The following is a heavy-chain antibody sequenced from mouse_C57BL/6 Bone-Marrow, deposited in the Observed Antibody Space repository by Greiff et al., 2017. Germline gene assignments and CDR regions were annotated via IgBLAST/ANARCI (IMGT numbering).Heavy chain of an antibody. J-gene: IGHJ4*01. Sequence: VHVKQSGAELVRPGASVKLSCTASGFNIKDDYMHWVKQRPEQGLEWIGWIDPENGDTEYASKFQGKATRTADTSSNTAYLQLSSLTSEDTAVXYCTTYYVAMDYWGQGTSVTVSS. D-gene: IGHD1-1*01. V-gene: IGHV14-4*01. CDR1: GFNIKDDY. CDR2: IDPENGDT. CDR3: TTYYVAMDY.